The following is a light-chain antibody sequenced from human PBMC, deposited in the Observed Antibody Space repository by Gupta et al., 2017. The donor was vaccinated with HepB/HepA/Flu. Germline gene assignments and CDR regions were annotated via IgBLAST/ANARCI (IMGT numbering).Light chain of an antibody. Sequence: DIQMTLSPSPLSASVGDRVTITCRASQSISSYLNWYQQKPGKAPKLLIYAASSLQSGVPSRFSGNGSGTDFTLTISSLQPEDFATYYCQQSYSTLITFGQGTRLEIK. CDR2: AAS. V-gene: IGKV1-39*01. CDR1: QSISSY. CDR3: QQSYSTLIT. J-gene: IGKJ5*01.